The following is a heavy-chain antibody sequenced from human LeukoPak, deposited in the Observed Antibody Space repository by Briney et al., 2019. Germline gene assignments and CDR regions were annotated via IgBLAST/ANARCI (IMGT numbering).Heavy chain of an antibody. J-gene: IGHJ3*02. CDR3: ARLYYYNDGGLYFGPEAFDI. Sequence: SETLSLTCTVSGDSISSHYLGWIRQPAGKGLEWIGITSGTGNYNPSLKSRVSMSVDTSRNLVSLTLTSVTAADTAVYYCARLYYYNDGGLYFGPEAFDIWGQGTRVTVSS. CDR2: TSGTG. V-gene: IGHV4-4*07. D-gene: IGHD3-10*01. CDR1: GDSISSHY.